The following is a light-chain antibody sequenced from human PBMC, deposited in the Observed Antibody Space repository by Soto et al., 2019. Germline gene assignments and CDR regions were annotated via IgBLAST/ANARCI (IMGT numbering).Light chain of an antibody. J-gene: IGKJ1*01. CDR2: ATS. Sequence: DIQMTQSPPSLSASVGDRVTITCRASKGINNYLAWFQQQPGTAPKPLIYATSTLHSGVPSRFTGSGAGTECPLTISRLQPEDFVTHDCQQYNSYPWTFGQGTKV. CDR3: QQYNSYPWT. V-gene: IGKV1-16*01. CDR1: KGINNY.